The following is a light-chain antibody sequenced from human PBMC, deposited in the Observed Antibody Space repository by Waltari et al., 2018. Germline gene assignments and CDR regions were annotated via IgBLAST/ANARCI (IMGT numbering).Light chain of an antibody. CDR2: EVN. CDR1: SSDVGGYKL. Sequence: QSALTQPASVSGSPGQSITHSCPGTSSDVGGYKLVSWYQQHAGQVPKLIIYEVNKRPSGFSTRFSGSRSGNTASLTISGLQAEDEATYFCCSYAGTTSWLFGGGTKVTVL. V-gene: IGLV2-23*02. J-gene: IGLJ3*02. CDR3: CSYAGTTSWL.